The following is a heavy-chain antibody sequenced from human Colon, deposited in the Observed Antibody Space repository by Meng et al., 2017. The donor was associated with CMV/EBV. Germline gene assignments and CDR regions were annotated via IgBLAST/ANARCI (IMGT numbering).Heavy chain of an antibody. CDR1: GGSLSGYC. Sequence: QVQLQQWGAGLLKTPETLSLACGVSGGSLSGYCWTWIRQSPGKGLEWIGEINQSGSTNYNPSLKSRVTVSVDTSKNQFSLRVTSVTAADSALYYCAREAGPFFGVIVYDSWGQGTLVTVSS. CDR2: INQSGST. J-gene: IGHJ4*02. V-gene: IGHV4-34*01. CDR3: AREAGPFFGVIVYDS. D-gene: IGHD3-3*01.